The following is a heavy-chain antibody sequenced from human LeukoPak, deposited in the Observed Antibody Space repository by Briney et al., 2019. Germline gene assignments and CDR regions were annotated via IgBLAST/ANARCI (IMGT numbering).Heavy chain of an antibody. D-gene: IGHD3-22*01. J-gene: IGHJ6*02. CDR3: ARPHYYDSSAYYFNYGLDV. CDR1: GFTFSSHS. V-gene: IGHV3-48*01. Sequence: GGSLRLSCAASGFTFSSHSMNWVRQAPGKGLEWVSYISSSSSTIYYADSVTGRFTISRDNAKNSLYLQMNSLRAEDTAVYYCARPHYYDSSAYYFNYGLDVWGQGTTVIVSS. CDR2: ISSSSSTI.